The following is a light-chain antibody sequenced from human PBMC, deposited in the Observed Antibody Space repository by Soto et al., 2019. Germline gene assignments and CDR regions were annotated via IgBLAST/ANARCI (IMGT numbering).Light chain of an antibody. Sequence: QSVLTQPPSVSGAPGQRVTISCTGSSSNIGAGYDVHWYQQLPGTAPKLLIYGNSNRPSGVPDRFAGSKSGTSASLATAGLQDEEEDDYYCQSYDSSLSGSIFGGGTKLTVL. CDR3: QSYDSSLSGSI. V-gene: IGLV1-40*01. J-gene: IGLJ2*01. CDR2: GNS. CDR1: SSNIGAGYD.